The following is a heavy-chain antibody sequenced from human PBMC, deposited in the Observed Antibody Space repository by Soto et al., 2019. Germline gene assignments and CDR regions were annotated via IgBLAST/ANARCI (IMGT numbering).Heavy chain of an antibody. Sequence: GGSLRLSCAASGFTFSNAWMTWVRQAPGKGLEWVGRIKSKINGGTTDYAAPVKGRFAISRDDSKNTLYLQMNSLKTEDTAVYYCTTDDPINKYWGQGTLVTVSS. CDR1: GFTFSNAW. V-gene: IGHV3-15*01. J-gene: IGHJ4*02. CDR2: IKSKINGGTT. CDR3: TTDDPINKY.